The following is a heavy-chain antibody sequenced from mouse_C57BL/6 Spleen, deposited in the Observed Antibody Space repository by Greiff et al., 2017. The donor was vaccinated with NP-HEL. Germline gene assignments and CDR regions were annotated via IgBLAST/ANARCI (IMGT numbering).Heavy chain of an antibody. CDR3: TRFDWFAY. CDR2: IDPETGGT. CDR1: GYTFTDYE. Sequence: VKLMESGAELVRPGASVTLSCKASGYTFTDYEMHWLNQTPVHCLEWIGAIDPETGGTAYNQKFKGKAILTADKSSSTAYMELRILTSDDSAVYYCTRFDWFAYWSQGTLVTVSA. V-gene: IGHV1-15*01. J-gene: IGHJ3*01.